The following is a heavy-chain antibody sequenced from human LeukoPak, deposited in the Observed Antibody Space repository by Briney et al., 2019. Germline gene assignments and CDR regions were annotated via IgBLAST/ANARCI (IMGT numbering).Heavy chain of an antibody. CDR2: ITSSGTYI. CDR3: ARDPYSGSYGDYYYYYMDV. D-gene: IGHD1-26*01. J-gene: IGHJ6*03. V-gene: IGHV3-21*01. CDR1: GFTFSSYW. Sequence: PGGSLRLSCAASGFTFSSYWMHWVRQAPGKGLEWVSSITSSGTYIYYADSVKGRFTISRDNAKNSLYLQMNSLRPEDTAVYYCARDPYSGSYGDYYYYYMDVWGKGTTVTISS.